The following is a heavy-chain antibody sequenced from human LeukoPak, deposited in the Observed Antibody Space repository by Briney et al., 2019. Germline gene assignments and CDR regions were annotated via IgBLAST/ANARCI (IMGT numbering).Heavy chain of an antibody. CDR1: GGTFSSYA. CDR3: ARAPPGGPRRAFDI. J-gene: IGHJ3*02. CDR2: IIPIFGTA. Sequence: SVKVSCKASGGTFSSYALSWVRQAPGQGLEWMGGIIPIFGTANYAQKFQGRVTITADESTSTAYMELSSLRSEDTAVYYCARAPPGGPRRAFDIWGQGTMVTVSS. D-gene: IGHD4-23*01. V-gene: IGHV1-69*01.